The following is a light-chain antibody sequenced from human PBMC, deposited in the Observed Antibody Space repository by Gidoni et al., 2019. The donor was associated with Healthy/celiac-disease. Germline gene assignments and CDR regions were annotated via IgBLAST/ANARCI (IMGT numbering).Light chain of an antibody. V-gene: IGKV1-39*01. Sequence: DIQMTQYPSSLSASVGDRVTITCRASQSISSYLNWYQQKPGKAPKLLIYAASSLQRGVPSRFSGSGSGTDFTLTISSLQPEDFATYYCQQSYSTSFTFXGXTKVEIK. CDR1: QSISSY. J-gene: IGKJ4*01. CDR3: QQSYSTSFT. CDR2: AAS.